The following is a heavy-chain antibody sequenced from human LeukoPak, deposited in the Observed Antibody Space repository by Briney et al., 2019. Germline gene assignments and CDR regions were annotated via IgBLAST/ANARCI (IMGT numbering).Heavy chain of an antibody. CDR1: GGTFSSYA. CDR2: IIPIFGTA. CDR3: ASGYDILTGYSKDAFDI. D-gene: IGHD3-9*01. J-gene: IGHJ3*02. Sequence: ASVKVSCKASGGTFSSYAISWVRQAPGQGLEWMGGIIPIFGTANYAQKFQGRVTITADESTSTAYMELSSLRSEDTAVYYCASGYDILTGYSKDAFDIWGQGTMVTVSS. V-gene: IGHV1-69*13.